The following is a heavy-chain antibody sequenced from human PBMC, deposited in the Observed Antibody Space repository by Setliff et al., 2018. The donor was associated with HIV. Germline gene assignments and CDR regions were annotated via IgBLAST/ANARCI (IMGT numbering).Heavy chain of an antibody. CDR1: GFTFSSYS. V-gene: IGHV3-48*01. J-gene: IGHJ6*02. D-gene: IGHD2-2*01. Sequence: QTGGSLRLSCAASGFTFSSYSMNWVRQAPGKGLEWLSYISSTSTTIYYADSVKGRFTISRDNAKNSLYLEMNSLRVEDTAVYYCAREDQLLSGDYYYYGMDVWGQGTTVTVSS. CDR3: AREDQLLSGDYYYYGMDV. CDR2: ISSTSTTI.